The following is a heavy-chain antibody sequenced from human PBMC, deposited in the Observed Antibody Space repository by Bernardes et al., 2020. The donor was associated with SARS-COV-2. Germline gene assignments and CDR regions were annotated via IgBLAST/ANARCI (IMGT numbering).Heavy chain of an antibody. D-gene: IGHD4-17*01. CDR1: GGSVTTGRNS. CDR2: ISYDGST. Sequence: SETLSLTCTVSGGSVTTGRNSWSWIRQPPGKGLDWIGEISYDGSTNYSPSFKSRVTISMDTSKNQFSLNLKSLTSADTAVYYCARTNDYGYYLGFPNVWGQGTMVTVSS. CDR3: ARTNDYGYYLGFPNV. V-gene: IGHV4-61*01. J-gene: IGHJ6*02.